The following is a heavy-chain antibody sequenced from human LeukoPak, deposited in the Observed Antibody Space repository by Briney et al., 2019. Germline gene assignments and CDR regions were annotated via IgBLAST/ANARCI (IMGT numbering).Heavy chain of an antibody. V-gene: IGHV3-23*01. J-gene: IGHJ4*02. CDR2: IFGSGGSA. CDR1: GFTFNSYA. CDR3: GKTTVGYSSGRYPGWPVDY. Sequence: SGGSLRLSCVASGFTFNSYAMYWVRQAPGKGLEWISGIFGSGGSAHYADSVKGRFTISRDNSKNTVYLQLDILRVEDTAVYYCGKTTVGYSSGRYPGWPVDYWGQGALVTVSS. D-gene: IGHD2-15*01.